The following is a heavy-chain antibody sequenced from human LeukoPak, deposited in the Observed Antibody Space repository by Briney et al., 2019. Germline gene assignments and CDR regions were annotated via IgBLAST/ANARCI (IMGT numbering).Heavy chain of an antibody. V-gene: IGHV4-30-4*01. CDR1: GGSISSGDYY. J-gene: IGHJ4*02. Sequence: SETLSLTCTVSGGSISSGDYYWSWIRQPPGKGLEWIGYIYYSGSTYYNPSLKSRVTISVDTSKNQFSPKLSSVTAADTAVYYCAREHQYSYGYLSYFDYWGQGTLVTVSS. CDR3: AREHQYSYGYLSYFDY. CDR2: IYYSGST. D-gene: IGHD5-18*01.